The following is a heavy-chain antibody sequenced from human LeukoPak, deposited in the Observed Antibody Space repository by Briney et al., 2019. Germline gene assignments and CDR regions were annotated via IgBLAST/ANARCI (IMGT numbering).Heavy chain of an antibody. CDR1: GYTFTSYG. Sequence: ASVKVSCKASGYTFTSYGISWVRQAPGQGLEWMGWISAYNGNTNYAQKLQGRVTMTTDTSTSTAYMELRSLRSDNPAVYYCARDLSVAGAGGYFDYWGQGTLVTVSS. CDR2: ISAYNGNT. D-gene: IGHD6-19*01. J-gene: IGHJ4*02. CDR3: ARDLSVAGAGGYFDY. V-gene: IGHV1-18*01.